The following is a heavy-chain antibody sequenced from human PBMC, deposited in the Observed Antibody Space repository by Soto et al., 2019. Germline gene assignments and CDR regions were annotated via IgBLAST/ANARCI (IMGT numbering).Heavy chain of an antibody. Sequence: SETLYLTCTVSGGSISSSDYYWSWIRQPPGKGLEWIGYIYYSGSTYYNPSLKSRVTISVDTSKNQFSLKLSSVTAADTAVYYCASHDIVATITDYWGQGTLVTVSS. CDR1: GGSISSSDYY. J-gene: IGHJ4*02. CDR2: IYYSGST. V-gene: IGHV4-30-4*01. D-gene: IGHD5-12*01. CDR3: ASHDIVATITDY.